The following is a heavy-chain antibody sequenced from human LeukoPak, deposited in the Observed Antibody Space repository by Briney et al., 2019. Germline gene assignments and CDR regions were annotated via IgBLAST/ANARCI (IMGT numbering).Heavy chain of an antibody. CDR3: ARGKQTVEMRRFDP. CDR2: INHSGST. Sequence: PSETLSLTCTVSGGSISYYFWSWIRQPPGKGLEWIGEINHSGSTNYNPSLKSRVTISVDTSKNQFSLKLSSVTAADTAVYYCARGKQTVEMRRFDPWGQGTLVTVSS. D-gene: IGHD5-24*01. J-gene: IGHJ5*02. V-gene: IGHV4-34*01. CDR1: GGSISYYF.